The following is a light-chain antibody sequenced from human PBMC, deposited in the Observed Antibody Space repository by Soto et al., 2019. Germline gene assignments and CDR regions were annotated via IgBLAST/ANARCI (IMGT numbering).Light chain of an antibody. J-gene: IGLJ1*01. CDR1: KLGDKY. CDR3: QAWDSSTYV. V-gene: IGLV3-1*01. Sequence: YELTQPPSVSVSPGQTASITCSGDKLGDKYACWYQQKPGQSPVQVIYQDSKRPSGIPERFSGSNAENTATLTISGTQAMDEADYYCQAWDSSTYVFGTGTKLTVL. CDR2: QDS.